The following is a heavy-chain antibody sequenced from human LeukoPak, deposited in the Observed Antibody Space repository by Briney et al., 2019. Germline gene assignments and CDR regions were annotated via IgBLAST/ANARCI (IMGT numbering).Heavy chain of an antibody. J-gene: IGHJ6*02. CDR2: IYPDDSDT. CDR3: ARPVSYYGSGSSYGMDV. D-gene: IGHD3-10*01. Sequence: GESLKISCKGSGYMFTTYWIAWVGQIPGEGRGWRGMIYPDDSDTRYSPSFHGQVTISADKSISTAYLQWSSLKASDTAIYYCARPVSYYGSGSSYGMDVWGQGTTVTVSS. CDR1: GYMFTTYW. V-gene: IGHV5-51*01.